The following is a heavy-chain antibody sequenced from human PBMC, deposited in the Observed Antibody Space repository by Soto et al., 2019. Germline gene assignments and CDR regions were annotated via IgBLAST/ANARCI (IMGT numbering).Heavy chain of an antibody. V-gene: IGHV4-4*07. J-gene: IGHJ4*02. CDR1: GGSINSNF. Sequence: PSETLSLTCTISGGSINSNFLTWIRQPAGKGLEWIGRISSNGDTNYNPSLRGRVSMSLDTSKNHFSLKLNSVTASDTAVYFCARELWMAGLVYCFDFWGQGTLVTVSS. CDR3: ARELWMAGLVYCFDF. D-gene: IGHD6-19*01. CDR2: ISSNGDT.